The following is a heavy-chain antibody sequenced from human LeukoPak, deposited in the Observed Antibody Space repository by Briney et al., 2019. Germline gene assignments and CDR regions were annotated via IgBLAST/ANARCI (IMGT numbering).Heavy chain of an antibody. CDR3: ATESIPDY. CDR2: ISSTRSPI. V-gene: IGHV3-48*01. Sequence: PGGSLRLSCAASGFTFSSYSMNWVRQAPGKGLEWVSYISSTRSPIHYADSVKGRFTISRDNAKNSLYLQMNSLRAEDTAVYYCATESIPDYWGQGTLVTVSP. D-gene: IGHD2/OR15-2a*01. J-gene: IGHJ4*02. CDR1: GFTFSSYS.